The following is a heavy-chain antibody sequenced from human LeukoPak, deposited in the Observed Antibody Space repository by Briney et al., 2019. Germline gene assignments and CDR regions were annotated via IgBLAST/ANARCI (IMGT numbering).Heavy chain of an antibody. V-gene: IGHV1-18*04. CDR3: ARRYCSGGSCYSWDFDY. Sequence: ASVKVSCKASGYTFTSYGISWVRQAPGQGLEWMGWISAYNGNTNYAQKLQGRVTMTTDTSTSTAYMELRSLRSDDTAVYYCARRYCSGGSCYSWDFDYRGQGTLVTVSS. D-gene: IGHD2-15*01. CDR1: GYTFTSYG. J-gene: IGHJ4*02. CDR2: ISAYNGNT.